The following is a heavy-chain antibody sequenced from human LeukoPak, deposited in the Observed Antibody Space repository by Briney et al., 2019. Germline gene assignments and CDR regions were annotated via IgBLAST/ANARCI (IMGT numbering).Heavy chain of an antibody. D-gene: IGHD3-3*01. CDR3: ARDTRVYSHFWSGYSN. J-gene: IGHJ4*02. V-gene: IGHV3-21*01. Sequence: GGSLRLSCAASGFTFSNYNMNWVRQAPGKGLEWVSSIVTGGTYTHYADSVKGRFTISRDNAKNSLNLQMTRLRAEDTAVYYCARDTRVYSHFWSGYSNWGQGTLVTVSS. CDR2: IVTGGTYT. CDR1: GFTFSNYN.